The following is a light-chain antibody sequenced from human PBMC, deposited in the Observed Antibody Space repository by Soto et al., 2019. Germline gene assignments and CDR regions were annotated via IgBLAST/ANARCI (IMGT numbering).Light chain of an antibody. CDR1: QGIRND. Sequence: DIQVTQSPSSLSASVGDRVTITCRASQGIRNDLVWYQQKPGRAPKRLIYGASNLQSGVPARFSGSGSGTEFTLTISSLQPEDSATYYCLQHISYPWTFGQGTKVEIK. J-gene: IGKJ1*01. CDR3: LQHISYPWT. V-gene: IGKV1-17*01. CDR2: GAS.